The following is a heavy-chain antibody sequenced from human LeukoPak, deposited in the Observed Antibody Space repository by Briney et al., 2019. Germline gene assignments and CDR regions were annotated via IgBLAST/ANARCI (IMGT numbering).Heavy chain of an antibody. CDR1: GYSFTSYW. CDR2: IYPGDSDT. D-gene: IGHD6-19*01. J-gene: IGHJ5*02. CDR3: ARAPGGWYSRNWFDP. Sequence: GESLKISCKGSGYSFTSYWIGWVRQMPGKGLEWMGIIYPGDSDTRYSPSFQGQVTISADKSTSTAYLQWSSLKASDTAIYYCARAPGGWYSRNWFDPWRQGTLVTVSS. V-gene: IGHV5-51*01.